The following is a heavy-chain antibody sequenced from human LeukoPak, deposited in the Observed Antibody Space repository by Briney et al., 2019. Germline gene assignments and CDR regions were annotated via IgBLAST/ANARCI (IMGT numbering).Heavy chain of an antibody. J-gene: IGHJ4*02. V-gene: IGHV3-7*01. CDR3: ARVQYYYGSGSYYRFCYFDY. CDR2: IKKDGSEK. Sequence: GGSLRLSCAASGFTFSSYWMSWVRQAPGKGLEWVANIKKDGSEKYYVDSVKGRFTISRDNAKNSLYLQMNSLRAEDTAVYYCARVQYYYGSGSYYRFCYFDYWGQGTLVTVSS. CDR1: GFTFSSYW. D-gene: IGHD3-10*01.